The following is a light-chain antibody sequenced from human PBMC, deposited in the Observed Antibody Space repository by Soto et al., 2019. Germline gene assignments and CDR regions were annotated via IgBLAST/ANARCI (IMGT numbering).Light chain of an antibody. CDR2: LGS. J-gene: IGKJ1*01. V-gene: IGKV2-28*01. Sequence: EIVVTQSPLSLPVTPGEPASISCRFSQSLLHGNGYNYVDWYLKKPGQSPQLLIYLGSTRASGVSDRFIGSGSGTDFTLKISRLEAEEVGDFYSLQGLQTPWTFGQGTKGEIK. CDR3: LQGLQTPWT. CDR1: QSLLHGNGYNY.